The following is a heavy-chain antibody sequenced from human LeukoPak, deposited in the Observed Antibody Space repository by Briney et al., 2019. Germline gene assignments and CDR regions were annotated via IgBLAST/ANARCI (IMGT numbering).Heavy chain of an antibody. CDR1: GYTFTGYY. CDR3: ARESPRSGYYYGDDAFDI. Sequence: ASVKVSCKASGYTFTGYYLHWVRQAPGQGLEWMGWINPNSGGTNHAQTFQGRVTMTRDTSISTAYMELTSLRSDDTAVYYCARESPRSGYYYGDDAFDIWGQGTTVTISS. J-gene: IGHJ3*02. CDR2: INPNSGGT. D-gene: IGHD3-22*01. V-gene: IGHV1-2*02.